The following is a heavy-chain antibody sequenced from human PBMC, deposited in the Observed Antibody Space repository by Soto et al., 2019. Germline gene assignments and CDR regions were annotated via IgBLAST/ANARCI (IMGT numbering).Heavy chain of an antibody. CDR2: ISYDGSNK. Sequence: PGGSLRLSCAASGFTFSSYGMHWVRQAPGKGLEWVAVISYDGSNKYYADSVKGRFTISRDNSKNTLYLQMNSLRAEDTAVYYCAKPGYYDSSGFDYWGQGTLVTVS. J-gene: IGHJ4*02. V-gene: IGHV3-30*18. CDR1: GFTFSSYG. D-gene: IGHD3-22*01. CDR3: AKPGYYDSSGFDY.